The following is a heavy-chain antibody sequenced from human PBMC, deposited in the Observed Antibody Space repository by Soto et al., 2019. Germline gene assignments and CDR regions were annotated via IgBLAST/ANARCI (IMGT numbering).Heavy chain of an antibody. CDR1: GDSINSDSVY. J-gene: IGHJ5*02. Sequence: QVHLQESGPGLVKPSQTLSLTCSVNGDSINSDSVYWSWIRQSPGKGLEYIGYITYNGRTFYNPSLKSRVTMSVDTPKNQFSLEVRSVTAADTAVYYCARERQVGPSLGRFDPWGQGTLVTVST. CDR3: ARERQVGPSLGRFDP. V-gene: IGHV4-31*03. CDR2: ITYNGRT.